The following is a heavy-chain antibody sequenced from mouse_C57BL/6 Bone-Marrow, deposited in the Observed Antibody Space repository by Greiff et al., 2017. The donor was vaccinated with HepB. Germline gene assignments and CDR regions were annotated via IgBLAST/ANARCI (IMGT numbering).Heavy chain of an antibody. V-gene: IGHV14-3*01. CDR1: GFNIKNTY. CDR2: IDPANGNT. Sequence: EVKLMESVAELVRPGASVKLSCTASGFNIKNTYMHWVKQRPEQGLEWIGRIDPANGNTKYAPKFQGKATITADTSSNTAYLQLSSLTSEDTAIYYCSTVVATRRYFDYWGQGTTLTVSS. D-gene: IGHD1-1*01. J-gene: IGHJ2*01. CDR3: STVVATRRYFDY.